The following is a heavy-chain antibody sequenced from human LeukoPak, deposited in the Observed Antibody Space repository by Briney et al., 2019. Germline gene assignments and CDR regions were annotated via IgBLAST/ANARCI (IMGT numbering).Heavy chain of an antibody. CDR1: GDSVSSNSAA. V-gene: IGHV6-1*01. CDR3: ARQLGSFDY. Sequence: SQTLSLTCAISGDSVSSNSAAWSWIRQSPSRGLEWLGRAYYRSKWYNDYAVSVKSRITIDPDTSKNQFSLQLNSVTPEDTAVYYCARQLGSFDYWGQGTLVTVSS. J-gene: IGHJ4*02. CDR2: AYYRSKWYN. D-gene: IGHD7-27*01.